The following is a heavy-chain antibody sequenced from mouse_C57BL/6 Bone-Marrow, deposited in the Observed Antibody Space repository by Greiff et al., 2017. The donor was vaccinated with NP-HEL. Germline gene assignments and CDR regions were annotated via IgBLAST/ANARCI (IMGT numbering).Heavy chain of an antibody. Sequence: VQLQPGAELVKPGASVKMSCKASGYTFTSYWLTWVKQRPGQGLEWIGDIYPGSGSTNYNEKFKSKATLTVDTSSSTAYMQLSSLTSEDSAVYYCARGGPRFDYWGQGTTLTVSS. V-gene: IGHV1-55*01. CDR1: GYTFTSYW. J-gene: IGHJ2*01. D-gene: IGHD3-3*01. CDR3: ARGGPRFDY. CDR2: IYPGSGST.